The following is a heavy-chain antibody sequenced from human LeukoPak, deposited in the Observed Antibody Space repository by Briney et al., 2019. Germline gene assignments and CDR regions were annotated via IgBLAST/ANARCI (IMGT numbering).Heavy chain of an antibody. CDR2: ISAYNGNT. V-gene: IGHV1-18*01. CDR1: DSTFISYA. J-gene: IGHJ6*03. D-gene: IGHD3-10*01. Sequence: ASVKVSCKASDSTFISYAISWVRQAPGQGLEGLGWISAYNGNTNYAQTLQGRVTMTTDTSTNTAYMERRSLRSDDTAVYYCARMVRGVPGYYYYMDVWGKGTTVTVSS. CDR3: ARMVRGVPGYYYYMDV.